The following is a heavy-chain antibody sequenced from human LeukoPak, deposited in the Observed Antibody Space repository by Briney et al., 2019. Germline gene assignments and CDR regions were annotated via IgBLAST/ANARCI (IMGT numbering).Heavy chain of an antibody. J-gene: IGHJ4*02. CDR3: AKDPHVVAATSPSDY. V-gene: IGHV3-23*01. Sequence: GGSLRLSCAASGFTFSSYAMSWVRQAPGKGLEWVSAISGSGGSTYSADSVKGSFTTSRDNSKNTLYLEMNSLRAEDTAVYYCAKDPHVVAATSPSDYWGQGTLVTVSS. CDR2: ISGSGGST. CDR1: GFTFSSYA. D-gene: IGHD2-15*01.